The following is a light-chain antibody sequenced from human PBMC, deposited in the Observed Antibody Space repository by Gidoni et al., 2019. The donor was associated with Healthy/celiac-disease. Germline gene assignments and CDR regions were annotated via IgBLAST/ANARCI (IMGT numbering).Light chain of an antibody. CDR2: NNN. J-gene: IGLJ1*01. Sequence: QSVLTQPPSASGTPGQRVTISCSGSSSNIGSNYVYWYQQLPGTAPKLLIYNNNQRPSGVPDRFSGSKSGTSASLAISGLRSEDEADYYCAAWDDSLRGYVFGTGTKVTVL. CDR1: SSNIGSNY. CDR3: AAWDDSLRGYV. V-gene: IGLV1-47*02.